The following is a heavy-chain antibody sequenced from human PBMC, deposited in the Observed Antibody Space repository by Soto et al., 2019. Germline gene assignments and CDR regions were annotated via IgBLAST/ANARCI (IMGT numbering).Heavy chain of an antibody. CDR1: GFTFSSYA. CDR3: ARGSGSYYTYYFDY. J-gene: IGHJ4*02. V-gene: IGHV3-30*04. D-gene: IGHD3-10*01. CDR2: IAYDGRNK. Sequence: GGSLRLSCAASGFTFSSYAMHWVRQAPGKGLEWVAVIAYDGRNKYYADSVKGRFTISRDNSKNTLYLQMNSLRSEDTAVYYCARGSGSYYTYYFDYWGQGTLVTVSS.